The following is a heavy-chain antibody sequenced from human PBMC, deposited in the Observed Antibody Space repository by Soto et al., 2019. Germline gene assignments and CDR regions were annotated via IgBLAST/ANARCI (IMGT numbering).Heavy chain of an antibody. J-gene: IGHJ6*02. CDR2: MNPNSGNT. CDR1: GDTFTSYD. CDR3: ARDQTNYGMDV. V-gene: IGHV1-8*01. Sequence: ASVKVSCKACGDTFTSYDINWVRQATGQGLEWMGWMNPNSGNTVYAQKFQGRVTMTRNTSISTAYMELSSLRSEDTAVYYCARDQTNYGMDVWGQGTTVTVSS.